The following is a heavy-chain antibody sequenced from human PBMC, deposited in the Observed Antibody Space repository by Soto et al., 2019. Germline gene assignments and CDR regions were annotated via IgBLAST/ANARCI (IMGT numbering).Heavy chain of an antibody. CDR2: INPNSGGT. J-gene: IGHJ5*02. D-gene: IGHD2-2*01. Sequence: GASVKVSCKASGYTFTGYYMHWVRQAPGQGLEWMGWINPNSGGTNYAQKFQGRFTISRDNAKNTLHLEMNSLRAEDTAVYYCVRDGHCITTSCYGNWFDPWGQGTLVTVSS. CDR1: GYTFTGYY. V-gene: IGHV1-2*02. CDR3: VRDGHCITTSCYGNWFDP.